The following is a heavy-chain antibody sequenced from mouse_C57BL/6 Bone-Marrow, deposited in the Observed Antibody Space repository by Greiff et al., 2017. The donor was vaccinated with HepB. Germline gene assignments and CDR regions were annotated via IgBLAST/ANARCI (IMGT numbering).Heavy chain of an antibody. Sequence: EVMLVESGGGLVKPGGSLKLSCAASGFTFSSYAMSWVRQTPEKRLEWVATISDGGSYTYYPDNVKGRFTISRDNAKNNLYLQMSHLKSEDTARYYCARRGTGMNFDYWGQGTTLTVSS. J-gene: IGHJ2*01. D-gene: IGHD4-1*01. V-gene: IGHV5-4*03. CDR3: ARRGTGMNFDY. CDR1: GFTFSSYA. CDR2: ISDGGSYT.